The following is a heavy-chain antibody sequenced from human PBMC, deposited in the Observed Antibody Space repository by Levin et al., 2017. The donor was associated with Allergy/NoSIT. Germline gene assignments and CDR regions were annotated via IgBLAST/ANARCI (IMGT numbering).Heavy chain of an antibody. CDR3: ARTDHYDYVWGSYRPPTFGY. CDR1: GFTFSSYW. Sequence: GESLKISCAASGFTFSSYWMSWVRQAPGKGLEWVANIKQDGSEKYYVDSVKGRFTISRDNAKNSLYLQMNSLRAEDTAVYYCARTDHYDYVWGSYRPPTFGYWGQGTLVTVSS. J-gene: IGHJ4*02. D-gene: IGHD3-16*02. V-gene: IGHV3-7*04. CDR2: IKQDGSEK.